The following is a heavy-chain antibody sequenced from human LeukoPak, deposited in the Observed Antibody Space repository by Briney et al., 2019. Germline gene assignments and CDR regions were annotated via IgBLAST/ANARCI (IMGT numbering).Heavy chain of an antibody. CDR3: ARDYSSTSNWELDY. CDR1: GYTFTDYF. CDR2: INAKNGDT. V-gene: IGHV1-2*06. D-gene: IGHD7-27*01. Sequence: ASVKVSCKASGYTFTDYFIHWVRQAPEQGLEWMGRINAKNGDTESAQQFRGRVTMTRDTSISTAYMELIWLTSDDTAIYYCARDYSSTSNWELDYWGQGNLVTVS. J-gene: IGHJ4*02.